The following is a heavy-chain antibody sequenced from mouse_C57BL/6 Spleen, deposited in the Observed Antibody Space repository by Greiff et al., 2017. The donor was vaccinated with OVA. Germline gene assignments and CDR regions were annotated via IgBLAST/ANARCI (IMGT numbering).Heavy chain of an antibody. Sequence: DVKLVESGGGLVKPGGSLKLSCAASGFTFSDYGMHWVRQAPEKGLEWVAYISSGSSTIYYADTVKGRFTISRDNAKNTLFLQMTSLRSEDTAMYYCARGTTVVARNWYFDVWGTGTTVTVSS. CDR2: ISSGSSTI. J-gene: IGHJ1*03. V-gene: IGHV5-17*01. CDR3: ARGTTVVARNWYFDV. CDR1: GFTFSDYG. D-gene: IGHD1-1*01.